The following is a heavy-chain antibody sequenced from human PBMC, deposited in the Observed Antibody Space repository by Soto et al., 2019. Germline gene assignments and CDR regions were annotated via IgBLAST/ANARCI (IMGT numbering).Heavy chain of an antibody. D-gene: IGHD4-17*01. CDR1: GFTFSSYA. CDR3: ARAAFSHYGDYVGWFDP. Sequence: GGSLRLSCAASGFTFSSYAMHWVRQAPGKGLEWVAVISYDGSNKYYADSVKGRFTISRDNSKNTLYLQMNSLRAEDTAVYYCARAAFSHYGDYVGWFDPWGQGT. V-gene: IGHV3-30-3*01. J-gene: IGHJ5*02. CDR2: ISYDGSNK.